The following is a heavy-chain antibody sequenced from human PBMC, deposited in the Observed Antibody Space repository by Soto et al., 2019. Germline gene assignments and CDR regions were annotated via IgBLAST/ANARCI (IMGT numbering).Heavy chain of an antibody. V-gene: IGHV4-61*08. J-gene: IGHJ3*02. D-gene: IGHD3-9*01. Sequence: PSETLSLTCRVSGGSVGTGAYYWSWIRQPPGKGLEWIGYTLYSGSPNYNPSLQSLQSRVTISVDMSRNQFSLRLTSVTAADTALYYCARHDYYHRTFDIWGQGTLVTVSS. CDR3: ARHDYYHRTFDI. CDR2: TLYSGSP. CDR1: GGSVGTGAYY.